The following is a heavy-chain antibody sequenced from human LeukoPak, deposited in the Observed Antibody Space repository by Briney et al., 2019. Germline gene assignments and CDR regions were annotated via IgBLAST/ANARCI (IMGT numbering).Heavy chain of an antibody. Sequence: PSQTLSLTCTVSGGSISSGSYYWSWIRQPAGKGLEWIGRIYTSGSTNYNPSLKSRVTISVDRSKNQFSLKLSSVTAADTAVYYCARERWVDAFDIWGQGTMVTVSS. CDR2: IYTSGST. V-gene: IGHV4-61*02. CDR1: GGSISSGSYY. J-gene: IGHJ3*02. CDR3: ARERWVDAFDI. D-gene: IGHD5-24*01.